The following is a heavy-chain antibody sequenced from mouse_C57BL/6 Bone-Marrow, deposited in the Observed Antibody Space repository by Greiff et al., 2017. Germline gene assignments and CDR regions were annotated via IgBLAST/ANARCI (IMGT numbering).Heavy chain of an antibody. V-gene: IGHV1-52*01. Sequence: VQLQQPGAELVRPGSSVKLSCKASGYTFTSYWMHWVKQRPIQGLEWIGNIDPSDSETHYNQKFKDKATLTVDKSPSTAYMQLSSLTSEDSAVYYCAPTVVDWYFDVWGTGTTVTVSS. J-gene: IGHJ1*03. CDR1: GYTFTSYW. CDR3: APTVVDWYFDV. D-gene: IGHD1-1*01. CDR2: IDPSDSET.